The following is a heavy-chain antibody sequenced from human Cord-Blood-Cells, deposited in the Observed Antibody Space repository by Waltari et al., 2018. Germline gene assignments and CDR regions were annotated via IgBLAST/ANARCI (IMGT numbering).Heavy chain of an antibody. V-gene: IGHV4-34*01. CDR3: ARLSAGVSYFDY. CDR2: INHSGST. Sequence: QVQLQQWGAGLLKPSETLSLTCAVYGGSFSGYYWSWIRQPPGKGLEWIGEINHSGSTNYNPSLKSRVTISVDTSKNQFSLKLSSVTAADTAVYYCARLSAGVSYFDYWGQGTLVTVSS. J-gene: IGHJ4*02. D-gene: IGHD3-10*01. CDR1: GGSFSGYY.